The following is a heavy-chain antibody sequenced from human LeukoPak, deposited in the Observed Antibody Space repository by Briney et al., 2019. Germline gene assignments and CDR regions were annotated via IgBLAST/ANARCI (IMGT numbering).Heavy chain of an antibody. V-gene: IGHV3-30-3*01. CDR1: GFTFSNCA. Sequence: GGSLRLSCAASGFTFSNCAMHWVRQAPGKGLEWVTLISYDGNNKYYADSVKGRFTISRDNSKNTLYMQMNSLRAEDTAVYYCAKDPTDIVVVPAATYCYYYYMDVWGKGTTVTVYS. J-gene: IGHJ6*03. CDR3: AKDPTDIVVVPAATYCYYYYMDV. D-gene: IGHD2-2*01. CDR2: ISYDGNNK.